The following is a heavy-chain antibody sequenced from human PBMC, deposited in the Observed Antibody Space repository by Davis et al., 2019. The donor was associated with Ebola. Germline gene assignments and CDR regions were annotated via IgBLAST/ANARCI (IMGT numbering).Heavy chain of an antibody. Sequence: MPSETLSLTCAVYGGSFSGYYWSWIRQPPGKGLEWIGYIYYSGSTNYNPSLKSRVTISVDTSKNQFSLKLSSVTAADTAVYYCARVGVTAIDYWGQGTLVTVSS. CDR1: GGSFSGYY. CDR2: IYYSGST. D-gene: IGHD2-21*02. CDR3: ARVGVTAIDY. J-gene: IGHJ4*02. V-gene: IGHV4-59*08.